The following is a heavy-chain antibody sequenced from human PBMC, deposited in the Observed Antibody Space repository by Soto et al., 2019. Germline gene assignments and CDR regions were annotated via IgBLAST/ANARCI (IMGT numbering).Heavy chain of an antibody. Sequence: QVQLVQSGAEVKKPGSSVKVSCKASGGTFSSYAISWVRQAPGQGLEWMGGIIPIFGTADYAQKFQGRVTITADESTSTAYIELSSLRSEDMAVYYCASIRANTYYSGMDVWGQGTTVTVSS. CDR2: IIPIFGTA. V-gene: IGHV1-69*12. D-gene: IGHD3-10*01. J-gene: IGHJ6*02. CDR3: ASIRANTYYSGMDV. CDR1: GGTFSSYA.